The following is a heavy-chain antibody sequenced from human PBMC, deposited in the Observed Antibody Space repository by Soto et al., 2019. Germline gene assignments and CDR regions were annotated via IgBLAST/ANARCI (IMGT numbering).Heavy chain of an antibody. D-gene: IGHD3-10*01. J-gene: IGHJ6*02. V-gene: IGHV4-34*01. CDR1: GGSFSGYY. CDR3: ARGVTMVRGVIIRYYYGMDV. CDR2: INHSGST. Sequence: XETLSLTCAVYGGSFSGYYWSWIRQPPGKGLEWIGEINHSGSTNYNPSLKSRVTISVDTSKNQFSLKLSSVTAADTAVYYCARGVTMVRGVIIRYYYGMDVWGQGTTVTVSS.